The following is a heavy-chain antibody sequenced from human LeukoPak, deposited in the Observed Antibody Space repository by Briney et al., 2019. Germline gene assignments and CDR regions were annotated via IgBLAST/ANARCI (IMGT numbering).Heavy chain of an antibody. CDR2: IYYSGST. Sequence: SETLSLTCTVSGDSISSSNYYWGWIRQPPGKGLEWIGSIYYSGSTYYKPSLKSRVTISAETSKNQFSLKLRSVTAADTAVYYCARRNSGSYSALWWGQGTLVTVSS. D-gene: IGHD3-10*01. CDR3: ARRNSGSYSALW. V-gene: IGHV4-39*01. CDR1: GDSISSSNYY. J-gene: IGHJ4*02.